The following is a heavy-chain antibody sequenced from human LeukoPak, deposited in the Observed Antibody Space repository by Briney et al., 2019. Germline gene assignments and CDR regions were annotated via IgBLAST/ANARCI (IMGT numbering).Heavy chain of an antibody. V-gene: IGHV1-2*02. D-gene: IGHD6-13*01. J-gene: IGHJ5*02. Sequence: GASVKVSCKASGYTFTGYDMHWVRQPPGQGLGWMGCINPNSGGTNYAQKFQGRVTITRDTSISTAYMELSRLRSDDTAVYYCARETQQQLVARVGWFDPWGQGTLVTVSS. CDR2: INPNSGGT. CDR3: ARETQQQLVARVGWFDP. CDR1: GYTFTGYD.